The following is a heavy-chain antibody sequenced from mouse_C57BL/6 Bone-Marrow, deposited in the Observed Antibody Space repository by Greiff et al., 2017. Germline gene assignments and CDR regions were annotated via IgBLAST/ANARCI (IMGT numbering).Heavy chain of an antibody. J-gene: IGHJ1*03. Sequence: DVMLVESEGGLVQPGSSMKLSCTASGFTFSSYGMSWVRQTPDKRLEWVATISSGGSYTYYPDSVKGRFTISRDNATNTLYLQMSSLKSEDTAMYYCARHGGNYKRANWYFDVWGTGTTVTVSS. CDR3: ARHGGNYKRANWYFDV. D-gene: IGHD2-1*01. V-gene: IGHV5-6*03. CDR2: ISSGGSYT. CDR1: GFTFSSYG.